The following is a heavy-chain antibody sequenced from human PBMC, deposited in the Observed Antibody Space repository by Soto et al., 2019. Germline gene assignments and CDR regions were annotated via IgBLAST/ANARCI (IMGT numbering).Heavy chain of an antibody. J-gene: IGHJ4*02. V-gene: IGHV3-30-3*01. CDR3: ARGSHGY. CDR1: GFTFSSYA. Sequence: PGGSLRLSCAASGFTFSSYAMHWVRQAPGKGLEWVAVISYDGSNKYHADSVKGRFTISRDNSKNTLYLQMNSLRAEDTAVYYCARGSHGYWGQGTLVTVSS. D-gene: IGHD3-10*01. CDR2: ISYDGSNK.